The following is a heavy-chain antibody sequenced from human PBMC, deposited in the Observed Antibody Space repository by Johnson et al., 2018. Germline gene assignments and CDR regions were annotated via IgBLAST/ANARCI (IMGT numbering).Heavy chain of an antibody. CDR3: AKEIRHYDYRNGWYGRGGYFDY. CDR1: GFTFNDYA. Sequence: EVQLVESGGALVQXGRSXRLXCAASGFTFNDYAIHWVRQSPGKGLEWVSSISWNSGDIDYADSVRGRFTISRDKAKNSLYLQMNSLTTEDSALYFCAKEIRHYDYRNGWYGRGGYFDYWGQETLVTVSS. J-gene: IGHJ4*02. D-gene: IGHD6-13*01. CDR2: ISWNSGDI. V-gene: IGHV3-9*01.